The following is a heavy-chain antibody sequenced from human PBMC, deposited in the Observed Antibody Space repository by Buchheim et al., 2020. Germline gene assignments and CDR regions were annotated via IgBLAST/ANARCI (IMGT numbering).Heavy chain of an antibody. CDR3: ARIDDLTGVGRRFYYYYGMDV. Sequence: QLQLQESGPGLVKPSETLSLTCTVSGGSISSSSYYWGWIRQPPGKGLEWIGSIYYSGSTYYNPSLKSRVTISVDTSKNQFSLKLSSVTAADTAVYYCARIDDLTGVGRRFYYYYGMDVWGQGTT. D-gene: IGHD7-27*01. J-gene: IGHJ6*02. V-gene: IGHV4-39*01. CDR2: IYYSGST. CDR1: GGSISSSSYY.